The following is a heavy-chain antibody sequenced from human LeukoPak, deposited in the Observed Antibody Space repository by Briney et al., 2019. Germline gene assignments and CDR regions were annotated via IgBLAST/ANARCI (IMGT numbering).Heavy chain of an antibody. V-gene: IGHV3-23*01. D-gene: IGHD1-26*01. Sequence: GGSLRLSCAASGFTFSSYAMSWVRQAPGRGLEWVSAISGSGGSTYYADSVKGRFTISRDNSKNTLYLQMNSLRAEDTAVYYCAKQWSIVGATPDYFDYWGQGTLVTVSS. J-gene: IGHJ4*02. CDR3: AKQWSIVGATPDYFDY. CDR1: GFTFSSYA. CDR2: ISGSGGST.